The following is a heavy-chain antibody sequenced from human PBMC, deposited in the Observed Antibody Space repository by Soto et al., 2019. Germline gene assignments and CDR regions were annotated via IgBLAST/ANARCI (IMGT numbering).Heavy chain of an antibody. D-gene: IGHD2-2*01. CDR1: GFTFSNAW. Sequence: PGGSLRLSCAASGFTFSNAWMSWVRQAPGKGLEWVGRIKSKTDGGTTDYAAPVKGRFSISRDDSKNTLYLQMSSLKTEDTAVYYGTTDRCSSTTCSDEWGQGTLVTVSS. J-gene: IGHJ4*02. V-gene: IGHV3-15*01. CDR3: TTDRCSSTTCSDE. CDR2: IKSKTDGGTT.